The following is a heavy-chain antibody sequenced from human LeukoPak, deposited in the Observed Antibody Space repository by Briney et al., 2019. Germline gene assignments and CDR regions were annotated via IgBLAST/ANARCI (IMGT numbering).Heavy chain of an antibody. D-gene: IGHD6-19*01. Sequence: GGSLRLSCAASGFTFSDYYMSWIRQAPGKGLEWVSYISSSGSTIYYADSVKGRFTISRDNAKNSLYLQMNSLRAEDTAVYYCARDPRGKQWLDYLAYGARETLSTFPS. CDR2: ISSSGSTI. CDR1: GFTFSDYY. V-gene: IGHV3-11*01. J-gene: IGHJ4*02. CDR3: ARDPRGKQWLDYLAY.